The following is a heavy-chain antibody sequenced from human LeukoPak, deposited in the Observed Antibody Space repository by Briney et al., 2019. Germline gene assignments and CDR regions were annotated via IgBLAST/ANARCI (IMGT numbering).Heavy chain of an antibody. V-gene: IGHV3-66*02. Sequence: GGSLRLSCAASGFTVSSKYMSWVRQAPGKGLEWVSVIFSGDNTYYADSVKGRFTISRDNSKNTLYLQMNSLRAEDTAVYYCARDFGRGYCSSTSCYGWFDPWGQGTLVTASS. CDR2: IFSGDNT. CDR1: GFTVSSKY. D-gene: IGHD2-2*01. J-gene: IGHJ5*02. CDR3: ARDFGRGYCSSTSCYGWFDP.